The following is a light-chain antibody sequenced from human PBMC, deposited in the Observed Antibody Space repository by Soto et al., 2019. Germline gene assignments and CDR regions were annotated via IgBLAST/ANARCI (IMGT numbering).Light chain of an antibody. CDR3: SSYTSISTYI. V-gene: IGLV2-14*01. CDR2: EVS. CDR1: SSDIGSYNY. Sequence: QSALTQPASVSGSPGQSITISCTGTSSDIGSYNYVSWYQQHAGKAPKLLIYEVSNRPSGLSHRVSGSKSGNTASLTISGLQAEDEADYYCSSYTSISTYIFGAGTKLTVL. J-gene: IGLJ1*01.